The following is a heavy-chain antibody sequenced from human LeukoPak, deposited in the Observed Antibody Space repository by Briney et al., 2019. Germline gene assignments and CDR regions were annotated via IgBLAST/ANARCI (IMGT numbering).Heavy chain of an antibody. D-gene: IGHD5-12*01. J-gene: IGHJ4*02. V-gene: IGHV5-51*01. Sequence: GESLKISCKGSGYSFTSYWIGWVRQMPGKGLEWMGIIYPGDSDTRYSPSFQGQVTISADKSISTAYLQWSGLKASDAAMYYCARLGGYGGYPYYFDYWGQGTLVTVSS. CDR2: IYPGDSDT. CDR3: ARLGGYGGYPYYFDY. CDR1: GYSFTSYW.